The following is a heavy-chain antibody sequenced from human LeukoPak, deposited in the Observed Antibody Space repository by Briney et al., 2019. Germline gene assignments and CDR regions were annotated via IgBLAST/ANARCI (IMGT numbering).Heavy chain of an antibody. D-gene: IGHD2-15*01. Sequence: GGSLRLSCAASGFTFSSYAMSWVRQAPGKGLEWVSAISGSGDNTYYADSVKGRFTISRDNSKNTLYLQMNSLRAEDTAVYYCATRRGGGPYYFDYWGQGTLVTVSS. CDR1: GFTFSSYA. CDR3: ATRRGGGPYYFDY. CDR2: ISGSGDNT. J-gene: IGHJ4*02. V-gene: IGHV3-23*01.